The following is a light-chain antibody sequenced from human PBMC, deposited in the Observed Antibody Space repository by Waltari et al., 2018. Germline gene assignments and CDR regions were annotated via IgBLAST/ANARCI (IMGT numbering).Light chain of an antibody. CDR3: QKYNSAPLT. CDR1: QGISNY. J-gene: IGKJ4*01. CDR2: A. V-gene: IGKV1-27*01. Sequence: DIQMTQSPSSLSASVGDRVTITCRASQGISNYLAWYQQKPGEVPKLLIYAASRFSGSGSGTDFTLTISSLQPEDVATYYCQKYNSAPLTFGGGTKVEIK.